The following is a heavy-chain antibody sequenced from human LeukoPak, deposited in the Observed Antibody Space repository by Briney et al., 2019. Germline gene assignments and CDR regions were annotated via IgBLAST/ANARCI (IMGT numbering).Heavy chain of an antibody. V-gene: IGHV5-51*01. CDR3: ARHRMLGYCSGGSCPLDY. J-gene: IGHJ4*02. D-gene: IGHD2-15*01. Sequence: PGESLKISCKGSGYSFTSYWIGWVRQMPGRGLEWMGIIYPGDSDTRYSPSFQGQVTISADKSISTAYLQWSSLKASDTAMYYCARHRMLGYCSGGSCPLDYWGQGTLVTVSS. CDR1: GYSFTSYW. CDR2: IYPGDSDT.